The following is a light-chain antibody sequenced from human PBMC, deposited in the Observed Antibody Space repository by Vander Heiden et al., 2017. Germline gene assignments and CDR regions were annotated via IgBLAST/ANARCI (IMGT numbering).Light chain of an antibody. CDR1: SSDIGSYNR. Sequence: QSALTQPASVSGSPGQSITISCTGTSSDIGSYNRVSWYQQHPGKAPKLLISEVSKRPSGVSSRFSGTKSGTTASLTISGLQAEDEAEYYCCSHAGTYPAWVFGGGTKLTVL. J-gene: IGLJ3*02. CDR3: CSHAGTYPAWV. V-gene: IGLV2-23*02. CDR2: EVS.